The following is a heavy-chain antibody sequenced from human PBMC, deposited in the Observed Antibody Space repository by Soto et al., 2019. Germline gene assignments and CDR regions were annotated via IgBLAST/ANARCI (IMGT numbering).Heavy chain of an antibody. CDR3: AKSIPPTIIAELDY. J-gene: IGHJ4*02. CDR1: GFMFSSYA. Sequence: GSLRLSCAASGFMFSSYAMSWVRQASGKGLEWVSGISGSGGKTYYADSVKGRFTISRDNSKKTLYLQMSSLRAEDTAIYYCAKSIPPTIIAELDYWGQGALVTVSS. D-gene: IGHD3-22*01. V-gene: IGHV3-23*01. CDR2: ISGSGGKT.